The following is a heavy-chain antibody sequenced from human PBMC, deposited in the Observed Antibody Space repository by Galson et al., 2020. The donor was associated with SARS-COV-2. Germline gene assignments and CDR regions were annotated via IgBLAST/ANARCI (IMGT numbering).Heavy chain of an antibody. D-gene: IGHD3-9*01. CDR2: IYHSGNT. CDR3: ARSEGNRYDITD. Sequence: LTCAVYGGSLSSPNWSRWVPQPSAKVLEWFGEIYHSGNTNYNPSLKSRVTISVDKSKNQFSLKLSSVTAADTAVYYCARSEGNRYDITDWGQGTLVTVSS. V-gene: IGHV4-4*02. CDR1: GGSLSSPNW. J-gene: IGHJ4*02.